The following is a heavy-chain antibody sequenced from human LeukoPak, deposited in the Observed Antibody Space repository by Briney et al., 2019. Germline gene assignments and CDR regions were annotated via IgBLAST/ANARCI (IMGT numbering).Heavy chain of an antibody. CDR1: GGSFSGYY. D-gene: IGHD6-13*01. CDR2: IYYSGST. Sequence: SETLSLTCAVYGGSFSGYYWSWIRQPPGKGLEWIGSIYYSGSTYYNLSLKSRVTISVDTSKNQFSLKLSSVTAADTAVYFCARGGRYMSASWYRSVYYYMDVWGKGTTVTVSS. J-gene: IGHJ6*03. CDR3: ARGGRYMSASWYRSVYYYMDV. V-gene: IGHV4-34*01.